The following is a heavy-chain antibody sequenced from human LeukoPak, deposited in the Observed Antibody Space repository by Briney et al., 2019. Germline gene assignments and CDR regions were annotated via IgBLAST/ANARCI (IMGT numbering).Heavy chain of an antibody. CDR2: ISHTGSTM. CDR3: AKSAVKWELRDAFDI. CDR1: GFRFSSYS. Sequence: PGGSLRLSCAASGFRFSSYSMNWVRQAPGKGLEWVSYISHTGSTMSYADSVKGRFTISRDNSKNTLYLQMNSLRAEDTAVYYCAKSAVKWELRDAFDIWGQGTMVTVSS. D-gene: IGHD1-26*01. V-gene: IGHV3-23*01. J-gene: IGHJ3*02.